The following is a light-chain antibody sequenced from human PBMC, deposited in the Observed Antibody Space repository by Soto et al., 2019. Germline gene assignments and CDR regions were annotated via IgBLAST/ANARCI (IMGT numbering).Light chain of an antibody. CDR1: SSDVGGYIY. Sequence: SGLTQPASVSGSPGQSITISCTGTSSDVGGYIYVSWYQQHPGKASKLMIYDVTSRPSGVSYRFSGSKSGNTASLTISGLQAEEEADYYCSSYTTSSSYVFGTGTKVTVL. CDR3: SSYTTSSSYV. CDR2: DVT. V-gene: IGLV2-14*01. J-gene: IGLJ1*01.